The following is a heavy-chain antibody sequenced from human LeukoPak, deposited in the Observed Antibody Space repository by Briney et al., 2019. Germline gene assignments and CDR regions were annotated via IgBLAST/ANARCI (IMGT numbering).Heavy chain of an antibody. Sequence: GGSLRLSCAASGFTFDDYGMSWVRQAPGKGLEWVSGINWNGGSTGYADSVKGRFTISRDNAKNSLYLQMNSLRAEDTALYYCARLYYYDSGGLGDYWGQGTLVTVSS. CDR3: ARLYYYDSGGLGDY. CDR1: GFTFDDYG. V-gene: IGHV3-20*04. J-gene: IGHJ4*02. D-gene: IGHD3-22*01. CDR2: INWNGGST.